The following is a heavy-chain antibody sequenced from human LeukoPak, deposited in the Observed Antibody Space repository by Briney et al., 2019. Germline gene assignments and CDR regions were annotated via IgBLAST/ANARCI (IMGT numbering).Heavy chain of an antibody. CDR3: ARDPAITSFDP. V-gene: IGHV1-69*04. CDR1: GGTFISYA. Sequence: GASVKVSCKASGGTFISYAISWVRQAPGQGLEWMGRIIPILGIANYAQKFQGRVTITADKSTSTAYMELSSLRSEDTAVYYCARDPAITSFDPWGQGTLVTVSS. J-gene: IGHJ5*02. D-gene: IGHD3-10*01. CDR2: IIPILGIA.